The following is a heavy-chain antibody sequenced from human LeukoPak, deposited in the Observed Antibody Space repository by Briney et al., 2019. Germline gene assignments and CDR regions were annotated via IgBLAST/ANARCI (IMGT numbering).Heavy chain of an antibody. J-gene: IGHJ4*02. CDR1: GFTFSSYA. V-gene: IGHV3-23*01. CDR3: AKDRITMVRGEGYFDY. D-gene: IGHD3-10*01. Sequence: PGGSLRLSCAASGFTFSSYAMSWVRQAPGKGPEWVSVISDSGGSTYYADSVKGRFTISRDNSKNTLYLQMNSLRAEDTAVYYCAKDRITMVRGEGYFDYWGQGTLVTVSS. CDR2: ISDSGGST.